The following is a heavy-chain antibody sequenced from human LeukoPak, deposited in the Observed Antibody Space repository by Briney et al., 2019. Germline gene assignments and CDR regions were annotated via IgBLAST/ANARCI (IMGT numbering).Heavy chain of an antibody. J-gene: IGHJ4*02. CDR1: GGSXSGYY. CDR2: INHSGST. Sequence: SLTXXXXGGSXSGYYWSWIRQPPGKGREWIGEINHSGSTNYNPSLKSRVTISVDTSKNQFSLKLSSVTAADTAVYYCARGDGFGELFDYWGQGTLVTVSS. V-gene: IGHV4-34*01. CDR3: ARGDGFGELFDY. D-gene: IGHD3-10*01.